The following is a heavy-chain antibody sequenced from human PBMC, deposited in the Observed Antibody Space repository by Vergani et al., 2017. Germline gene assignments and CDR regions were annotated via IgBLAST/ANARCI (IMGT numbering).Heavy chain of an antibody. D-gene: IGHD5-18*01. CDR2: ISAYNGNT. V-gene: IGHV1-18*04. CDR1: GYTFTSYG. J-gene: IGHJ4*02. Sequence: QVQLVQSGAEVKKPGASVKVSCKASGYTFTSYGISWVRQAPGQGLEWMGWISAYNGNTNYAQKLQGRVTMTTDTSTSTAYMELRSLSSDDTAVYYCARVLGRYSYGSCDHQDYWGQGTLVTVSS. CDR3: ARVLGRYSYGSCDHQDY.